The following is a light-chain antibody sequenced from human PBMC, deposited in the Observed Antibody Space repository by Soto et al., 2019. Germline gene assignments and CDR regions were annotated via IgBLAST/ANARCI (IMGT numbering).Light chain of an antibody. Sequence: EIVLTQSPGTLSLSPGERATLSCRASQSVTNDYLAWYQQKPGQAPRLLLYGASNRATGIPDRFSGSGSGTDFTLTISRLEPEDFAVYSCQQYGTSPYTFGQGTKLEIK. J-gene: IGKJ2*01. CDR1: QSVTNDY. V-gene: IGKV3-20*01. CDR3: QQYGTSPYT. CDR2: GAS.